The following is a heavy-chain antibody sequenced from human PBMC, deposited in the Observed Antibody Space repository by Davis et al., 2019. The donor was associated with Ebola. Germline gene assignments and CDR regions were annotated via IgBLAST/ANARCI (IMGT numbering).Heavy chain of an antibody. J-gene: IGHJ4*02. Sequence: ASVKVSCKASGGTFSSYAISWVRQAPGQGLEWMGWINPNSGGTNYAQKFQGWVTMTRDTSISTAYMELSRLGSDDTAVYYCARVYYYDRFDYWGQGTLVTVSS. D-gene: IGHD3-22*01. CDR3: ARVYYYDRFDY. CDR1: GGTFSSYA. V-gene: IGHV1-2*04. CDR2: INPNSGGT.